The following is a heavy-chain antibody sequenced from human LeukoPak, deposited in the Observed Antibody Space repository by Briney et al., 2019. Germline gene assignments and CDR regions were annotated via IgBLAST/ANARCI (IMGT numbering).Heavy chain of an antibody. CDR1: GFTFGSYS. CDR3: AKGSGSGWYGWFAP. Sequence: GGSLRLSCAASGFTFGSYSMTWFRRAPGKGLEWVSSMDASGGSTYYADSVKGPFTISRDHSKTTFYLQMTTLRADATAVYYCAKGSGSGWYGWFAPWGQATLVT. D-gene: IGHD6-19*01. CDR2: MDASGGST. J-gene: IGHJ5*02. V-gene: IGHV3-23*01.